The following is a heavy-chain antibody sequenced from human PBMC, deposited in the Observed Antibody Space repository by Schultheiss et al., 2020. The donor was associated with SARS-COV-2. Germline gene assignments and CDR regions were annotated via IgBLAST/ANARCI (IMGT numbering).Heavy chain of an antibody. V-gene: IGHV4-31*03. CDR3: ASSGNNGYYYYGMDV. D-gene: IGHD1/OR15-1a*01. Sequence: SETLSLTCTVSGGSISSGGYYWSWLRPPPVPCLEWIFSLYSRGIPYSPPSLKSRVTISVDTSKNQFSLKLSSVTAADTVVYYCASSGNNGYYYYGMDVWGQGTTVTVSS. CDR1: GGSISSGGYY. CDR2: LYSRGIP. J-gene: IGHJ6*02.